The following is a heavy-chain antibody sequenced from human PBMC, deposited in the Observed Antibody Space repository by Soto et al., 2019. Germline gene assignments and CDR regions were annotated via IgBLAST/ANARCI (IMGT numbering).Heavy chain of an antibody. D-gene: IGHD2-2*01. CDR1: GGTFSSYA. J-gene: IGHJ6*02. V-gene: IGHV1-69*01. CDR3: ARHSGRYCSSTSCYGHYYYGMDV. Sequence: QVQLVQSGAEVKKPGSSVKVSCKASGGTFSSYAISWVRQAPGQGLEWMGGIIPIFGTANYAQKFQGRVTITADESTRTAYMELSSLRSEDTAVYYCARHSGRYCSSTSCYGHYYYGMDVWGQGTTVTVSS. CDR2: IIPIFGTA.